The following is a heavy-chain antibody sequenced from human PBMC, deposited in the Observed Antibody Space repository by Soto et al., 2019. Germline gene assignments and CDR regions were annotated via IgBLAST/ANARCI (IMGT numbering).Heavy chain of an antibody. CDR2: IYSGGST. J-gene: IGHJ4*02. D-gene: IGHD3-22*01. CDR1: GFTVSSNY. CDR3: ARDLYDSSGYYPY. V-gene: IGHV3-53*01. Sequence: GGSLRLSCAASGFTVSSNYMSWVRQAPGKGLEWVSVIYSGGSTYYADSVKGRFTISRDNSKNTPYLQMNSLRAEDTAVYYCARDLYDSSGYYPYWGQGTLVTVSS.